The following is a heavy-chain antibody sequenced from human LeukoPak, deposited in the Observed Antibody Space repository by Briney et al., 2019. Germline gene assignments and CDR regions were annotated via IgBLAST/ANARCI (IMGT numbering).Heavy chain of an antibody. J-gene: IGHJ3*02. CDR1: GGTFSSYA. CDR2: IIPILGIA. V-gene: IGHV1-69*04. Sequence: ASVKVSCTASGGTFSSYAISWVRQAPGQGLEWMGRIIPILGIANYAQKFQGRVTITADKSTSTAYMELSSLRSEDTAVYYCARELDIVVVVAATFYDAFDIWGQGTMVTVSS. D-gene: IGHD2-15*01. CDR3: ARELDIVVVVAATFYDAFDI.